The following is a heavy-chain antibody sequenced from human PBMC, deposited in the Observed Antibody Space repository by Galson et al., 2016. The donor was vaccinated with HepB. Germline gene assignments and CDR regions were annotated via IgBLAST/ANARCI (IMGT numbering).Heavy chain of an antibody. V-gene: IGHV3-30*04. J-gene: IGHJ4*02. CDR1: AFSFEIYS. Sequence: SLRLSCAASAFSFEIYSMHWVRQAPGKGLEWVAVISHDGRKKYYGDAVHGRFTISRDNSKHTLYLQMNSLRAEDTAVYYCAKAKLWFGELLPGDWGQGTLVIVSS. CDR3: AKAKLWFGELLPGD. CDR2: ISHDGRKK. D-gene: IGHD3-10*01.